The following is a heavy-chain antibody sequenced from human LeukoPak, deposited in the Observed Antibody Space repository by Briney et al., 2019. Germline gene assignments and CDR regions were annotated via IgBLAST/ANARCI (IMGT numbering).Heavy chain of an antibody. V-gene: IGHV3-33*06. CDR2: LWSDGSNK. D-gene: IGHD6-13*01. Sequence: GGSLRLSCAASGFAFTAYGMHWVRQAPGMGLEGVATLWSDGSNKYYADSVKGRFTISRDNSKNTVYLQMDSLRVDDTAVYYCAKDVARYSISYSDYWGQGTLVTVSS. CDR1: GFAFTAYG. J-gene: IGHJ4*02. CDR3: AKDVARYSISYSDY.